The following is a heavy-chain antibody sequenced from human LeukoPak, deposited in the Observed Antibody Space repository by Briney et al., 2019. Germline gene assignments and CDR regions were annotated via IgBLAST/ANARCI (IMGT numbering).Heavy chain of an antibody. J-gene: IGHJ4*02. D-gene: IGHD5-12*01. V-gene: IGHV5-10-1*01. Sequence: GESLKISCKGSGYSFTSYWISGVRQMPGKGLEWRERIDPSDSYTNYSPSFQGHVTISADKSISTAYLQWSSLKASDTAMYYCAREATTNGGTVDYWGQGTLVTVSS. CDR2: IDPSDSYT. CDR3: AREATTNGGTVDY. CDR1: GYSFTSYW.